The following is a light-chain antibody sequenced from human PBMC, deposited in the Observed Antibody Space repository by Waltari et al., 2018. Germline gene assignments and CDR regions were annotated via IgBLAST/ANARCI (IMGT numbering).Light chain of an antibody. CDR1: SSDVGGYNY. V-gene: IGLV2-11*01. J-gene: IGLJ2*01. Sequence: QSALTQPRSVSASPGQSVTISCTGTSSDVGGYNYVSWYQQHPGKAPRLIIYDVSRRPSGVPDRVSGSKSGNTASLTISGLQAEDETDYYCCSYAGDYTFVVFGGGTRLTVL. CDR3: CSYAGDYTFVV. CDR2: DVS.